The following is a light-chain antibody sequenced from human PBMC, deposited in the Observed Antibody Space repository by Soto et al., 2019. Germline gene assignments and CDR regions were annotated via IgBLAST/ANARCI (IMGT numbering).Light chain of an antibody. J-gene: IGKJ4*01. CDR2: GAS. Sequence: EIVMTQSPATLSVSPGERATLSCRASQSIDNDLAWYQQKPGQAPRLLIYGASTRATGIPVRFSGSGSGTFFTLTINSLQSEDLAVYYCQQYHRWPPLTFGGGTKVEIK. CDR3: QQYHRWPPLT. V-gene: IGKV3-15*01. CDR1: QSIDND.